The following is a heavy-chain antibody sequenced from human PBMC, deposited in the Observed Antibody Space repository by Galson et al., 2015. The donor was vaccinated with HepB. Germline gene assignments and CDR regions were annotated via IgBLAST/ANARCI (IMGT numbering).Heavy chain of an antibody. CDR2: INAGNGNT. V-gene: IGHV1-3*01. D-gene: IGHD3-22*01. CDR3: ARESDSSFDY. CDR1: GYSSTYYA. Sequence: SVKVSCKASGYSSTYYAMHWVRQAPGQRLEWMGWINAGNGNTKYSQKFQGRVTITRDSSASTAYMELSSLRSEDTAVYYCARESDSSFDYWGQGTLLTVSS. J-gene: IGHJ4*02.